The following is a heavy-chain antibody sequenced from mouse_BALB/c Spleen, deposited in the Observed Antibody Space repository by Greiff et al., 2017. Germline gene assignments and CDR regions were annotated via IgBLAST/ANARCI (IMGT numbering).Heavy chain of an antibody. D-gene: IGHD1-1*01. J-gene: IGHJ4*01. CDR3: ARHYGSSDVAMDY. CDR2: ISSGSSTT. V-gene: IGHV5-17*02. CDR1: GFTFSSFG. Sequence: EVQVVESGGGLVQPGGSRKLSCAASGFTFSSFGMHWVRQGPEKGLEWVAYISSGSSTTNYPDTVTGRFTITRDNAKNTLYLEVSSLRSEDTAMYYCARHYGSSDVAMDYWGQGTSVTVSA.